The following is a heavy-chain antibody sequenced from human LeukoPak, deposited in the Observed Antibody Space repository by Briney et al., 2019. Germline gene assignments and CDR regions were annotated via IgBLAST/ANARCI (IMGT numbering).Heavy chain of an antibody. J-gene: IGHJ4*02. Sequence: AGSLRLSCAASGFAFGHYYMSWFRQAPGKGPDSVSYISFSSGDTNYGDSVRGRFTISRDNAKNSLYLQMNSLRVEDTAVYYCARGAGELPIDYWGQGTMVTVSS. CDR3: ARGAGELPIDY. CDR2: ISFSSGDT. CDR1: GFAFGHYY. V-gene: IGHV3-11*06. D-gene: IGHD3-10*01.